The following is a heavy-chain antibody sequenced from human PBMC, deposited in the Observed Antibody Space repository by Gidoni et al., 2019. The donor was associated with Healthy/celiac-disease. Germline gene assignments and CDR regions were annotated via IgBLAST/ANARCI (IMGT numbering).Heavy chain of an antibody. CDR1: GFTFDDYT. CDR3: AKGGGSGSYYDFDY. V-gene: IGHV3-43*01. J-gene: IGHJ4*02. D-gene: IGHD3-10*01. CDR2: ISWDGGRT. Sequence: EVQLVESGGVVVQPGGSLRLSCAASGFTFDDYTMHWVRQAPGKGLEWVSLISWDGGRTYYADSVKGRFTISRDNSKNSLYLQMNSLRTEDTALYYCAKGGGSGSYYDFDYWGQGTLVTVSS.